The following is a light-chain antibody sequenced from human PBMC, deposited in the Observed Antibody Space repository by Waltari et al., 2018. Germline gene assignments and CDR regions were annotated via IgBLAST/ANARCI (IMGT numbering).Light chain of an antibody. V-gene: IGLV1-47*01. Sequence: QSVLTQPPAASGTPGQRVTLSCSGSRSNIGNNLVYWYQKFPGTAPTPTLYKTYEVPSRVPYRFSGSRAGTSASLAISGLRSEDEADYYCAAWDDRLSGYVFGPGTKVIVL. CDR1: RSNIGNNL. J-gene: IGLJ1*01. CDR3: AAWDDRLSGYV. CDR2: KTY.